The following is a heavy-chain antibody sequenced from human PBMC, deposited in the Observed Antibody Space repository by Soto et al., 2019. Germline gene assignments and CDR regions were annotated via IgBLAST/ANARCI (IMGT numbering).Heavy chain of an antibody. CDR2: IYYSGST. J-gene: IGHJ6*02. Sequence: SKTLSLTCTVSGGSISSSSYYWGWIRQPPGKGLEWIGSIYYSGSTYYNPSLKSRVTIPVDTSKNQFSLKLSSVTAADTAVYYCARLSGIYYYGMDVWGQGTTVTVSS. CDR1: GGSISSSSYY. V-gene: IGHV4-39*01. D-gene: IGHD1-20*01. CDR3: ARLSGIYYYGMDV.